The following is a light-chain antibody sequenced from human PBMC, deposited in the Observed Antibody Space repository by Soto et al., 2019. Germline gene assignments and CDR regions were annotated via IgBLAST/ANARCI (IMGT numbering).Light chain of an antibody. V-gene: IGLV1-47*01. CDR3: AAWDDSLSAHVI. J-gene: IGLJ2*01. CDR2: RNN. Sequence: QSVLTQPPSASGTPGQRVTISCSGSSSNIGSNYVYWYQHLPGTAPKLLIYRNNQRPSGVPDRFSGSKSGTSASLAISGLRSEDEADYYCAAWDDSLSAHVIFGGGTKVTVL. CDR1: SSNIGSNY.